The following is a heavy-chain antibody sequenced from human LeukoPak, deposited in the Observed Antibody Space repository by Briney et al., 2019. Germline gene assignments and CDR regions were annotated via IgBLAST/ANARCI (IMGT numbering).Heavy chain of an antibody. V-gene: IGHV1-69*13. J-gene: IGHJ5*02. Sequence: GASVTVSCTASGGTFSSYAISWVRQAPGQGLEWMGGIIPIFGTANYAQKFQGRVTITADESTSTAYMELSSLRSGDTAVYYCARDDYDFWSGSWGQGTLVTVSS. CDR1: GGTFSSYA. CDR3: ARDDYDFWSGS. CDR2: IIPIFGTA. D-gene: IGHD3-3*01.